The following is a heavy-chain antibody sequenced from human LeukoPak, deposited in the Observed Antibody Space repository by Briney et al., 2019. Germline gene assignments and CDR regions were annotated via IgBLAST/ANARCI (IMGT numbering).Heavy chain of an antibody. CDR2: ISSSSSTI. CDR3: AKQGDGTYYLLDY. V-gene: IGHV3-48*01. CDR1: GFTFSSYS. J-gene: IGHJ4*02. D-gene: IGHD2/OR15-2a*01. Sequence: PGGSLRLSCAASGFTFSSYSMNWVRQAPGKGLEWVSYISSSSSTIYYADSVKGRFTISRDNSKNTVYLQMNSLRAEDTAIYYCAKQGDGTYYLLDYWGQGTLVTVSS.